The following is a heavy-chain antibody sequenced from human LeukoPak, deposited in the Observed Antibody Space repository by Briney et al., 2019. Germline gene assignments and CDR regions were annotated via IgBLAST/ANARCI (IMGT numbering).Heavy chain of an antibody. V-gene: IGHV3-21*01. CDR1: GFTFSSYA. J-gene: IGHJ4*02. CDR3: ASSRVTTRFDY. CDR2: ISSSSSYI. D-gene: IGHD2-21*02. Sequence: PGGSLRLSGAASGFTFSSYAMSWVRQAPGKGLEWVSSISSSSSYIYYADSVKGRFTISRDNAKNSLYLQMNSLRAEDTAVYYCASSRVTTRFDYWGQGTLVTVSS.